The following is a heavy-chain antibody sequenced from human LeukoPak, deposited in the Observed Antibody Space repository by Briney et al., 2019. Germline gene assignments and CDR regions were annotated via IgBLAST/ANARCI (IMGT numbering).Heavy chain of an antibody. D-gene: IGHD3-3*01. Sequence: ASVKVSCKASGYTFTSYYMHWVRQAPGQGLEWMGIINPSGGSTSYAQKFQGRVTITRNTSIGTAYMELSSLRSEDTAVYYCARGRSFGVVIGYYYYMDVWGKGTTVTVSS. CDR1: GYTFTSYY. V-gene: IGHV1-46*01. CDR2: INPSGGST. CDR3: ARGRSFGVVIGYYYYMDV. J-gene: IGHJ6*03.